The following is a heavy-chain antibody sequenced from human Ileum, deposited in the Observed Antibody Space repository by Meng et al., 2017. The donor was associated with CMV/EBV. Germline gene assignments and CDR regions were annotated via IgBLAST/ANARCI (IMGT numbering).Heavy chain of an antibody. D-gene: IGHD2-8*01. CDR1: GFTVSTNY. J-gene: IGHJ4*02. CDR3: GRDPDCTTGNCYFSDDH. Sequence: GGSLRLSCAAPGFTVSTNYMSWVRQAPGKGLEWVSVIYPGGSTYYADSVKGRFTITRDTSENTVYLQMNRMRVEDKAVYYCGRDPDCTTGNCYFSDDHWGQGTLVTVSS. V-gene: IGHV3-53*05. CDR2: IYPGGST.